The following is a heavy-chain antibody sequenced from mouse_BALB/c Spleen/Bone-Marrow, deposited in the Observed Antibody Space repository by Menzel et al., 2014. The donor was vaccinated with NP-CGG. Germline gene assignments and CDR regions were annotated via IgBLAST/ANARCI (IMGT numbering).Heavy chain of an antibody. D-gene: IGHD2-10*02. CDR1: GYAFTNYL. V-gene: IGHV1-54*03. CDR3: ARSIAYYYGMDY. Sequence: QVQLKQSGAELVRPGTSVKVSCKASGYAFTNYLIDWVKQRPGQGLEWIGVINPGSGGTNYNEKFKGKATLTADKSSSTASMQHSSLSADDSAVYFCARSIAYYYGMDYWGQGTSVTVSS. J-gene: IGHJ4*01. CDR2: INPGSGGT.